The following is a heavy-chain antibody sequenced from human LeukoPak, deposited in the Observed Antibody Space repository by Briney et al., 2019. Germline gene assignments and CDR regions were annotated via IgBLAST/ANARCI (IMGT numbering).Heavy chain of an antibody. D-gene: IGHD4-17*01. Sequence: ASVKVSCKASGYTFSAYYIHWVRQAPGQGLEWMGWINPISGGTNFAQKFQGRVTLTRDTSIGTAYMELSGLRSDDTAVYYCARDRTTVTTGYYGMDVWGQGTTVTVSS. V-gene: IGHV1-2*02. CDR2: INPISGGT. CDR1: GYTFSAYY. J-gene: IGHJ6*02. CDR3: ARDRTTVTTGYYGMDV.